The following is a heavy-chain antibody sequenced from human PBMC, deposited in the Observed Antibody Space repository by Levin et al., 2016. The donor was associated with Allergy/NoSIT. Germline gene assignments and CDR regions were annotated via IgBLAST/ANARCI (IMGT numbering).Heavy chain of an antibody. V-gene: IGHV1-69*01. D-gene: IGHD3-9*01. J-gene: IGHJ6*02. CDR2: IIPIFGTA. Sequence: WVRQAPGQGLEWMGGIIPIFGTANYAQKFQGRVTITADESTSTAYMELSSLRSEDTAVYYCARGQLRYFDWLSEYYYYGMDVWGQGTTVTVSS. CDR3: ARGQLRYFDWLSEYYYYGMDV.